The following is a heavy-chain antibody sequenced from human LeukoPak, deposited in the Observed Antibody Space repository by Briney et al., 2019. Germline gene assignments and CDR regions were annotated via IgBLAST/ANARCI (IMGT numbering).Heavy chain of an antibody. Sequence: ASVKVSCKASGYTFTSYDINWVRQAPGKGLEWMGGFDPEDGETIYAQKFQGRVTMTEDTSTDTAYVELSSLRSEDTAVYYCATSGFSGPFDYWGQGTLVTVSS. V-gene: IGHV1-24*01. D-gene: IGHD3-3*01. CDR3: ATSGFSGPFDY. J-gene: IGHJ4*02. CDR2: FDPEDGET. CDR1: GYTFTSYD.